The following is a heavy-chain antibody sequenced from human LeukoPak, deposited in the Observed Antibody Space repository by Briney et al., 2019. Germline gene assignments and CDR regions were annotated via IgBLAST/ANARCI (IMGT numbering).Heavy chain of an antibody. CDR2: INPSGGST. CDR1: GYTFTGYY. V-gene: IGHV1-46*01. CDR3: ARESGYDHHYYYYYYMDV. Sequence: ASVKVSCKASGYTFTGYYMHWVRQAPGQGLEWMGIINPSGGSTSYAQKFQGRVTMTRDMSTSTVHMELSSLRSEDTAVYYCARESGYDHHYYYYYYMDVWGKGTTVTVSS. J-gene: IGHJ6*03. D-gene: IGHD5-12*01.